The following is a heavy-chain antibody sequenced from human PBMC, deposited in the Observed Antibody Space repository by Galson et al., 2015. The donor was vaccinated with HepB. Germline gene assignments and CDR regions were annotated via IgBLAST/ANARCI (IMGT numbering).Heavy chain of an antibody. CDR3: ATAAADCNNNKCAIAFDI. Sequence: SVKVSCKVSGYTLTELSMHWVRQAPGKGLEWMGGFDPEDGETLYAQKFQGRVTMTEDTSTDTAYMELSSLRSEDTAVYYCATAAADCNNNKCAIAFDIWGQGTMVTVSS. J-gene: IGHJ3*02. D-gene: IGHD2/OR15-2a*01. CDR2: FDPEDGET. V-gene: IGHV1-24*01. CDR1: GYTLTELS.